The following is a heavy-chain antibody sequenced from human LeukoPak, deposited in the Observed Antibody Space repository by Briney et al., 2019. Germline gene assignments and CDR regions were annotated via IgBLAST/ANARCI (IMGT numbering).Heavy chain of an antibody. J-gene: IGHJ3*02. CDR1: GFSVSSNY. CDR3: ARTVVETAMDTDAFDI. D-gene: IGHD5-18*01. V-gene: IGHV3-53*04. Sequence: GGSLRLSCAASGFSVSSNYMNWVRQAPGKGLEWVSIIYDDGSSYYADSMMRGFTISRHNSKNTLDLQVVSLAVEHTAMYHCARTVVETAMDTDAFDIWGEGTMVTVSS. CDR2: IYDDGSS.